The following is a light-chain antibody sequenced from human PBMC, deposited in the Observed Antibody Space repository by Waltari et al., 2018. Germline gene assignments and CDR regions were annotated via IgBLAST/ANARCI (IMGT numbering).Light chain of an antibody. V-gene: IGLV2-23*02. Sequence: QSALTQPASVSGSPGQSIPISCTGTNNDIGSYNLVSWYQQHPGKAPKIIIFEVNKRPSGVSNRFSGSKSGNTASLTVSGLHPEDEADYYCCSYAGTPRVVFGGGTKLTVL. J-gene: IGLJ2*01. CDR1: NNDIGSYNL. CDR3: CSYAGTPRVV. CDR2: EVN.